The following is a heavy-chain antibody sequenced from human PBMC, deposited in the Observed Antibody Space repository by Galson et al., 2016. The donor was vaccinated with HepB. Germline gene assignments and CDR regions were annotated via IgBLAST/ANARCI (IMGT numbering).Heavy chain of an antibody. V-gene: IGHV1-69*13. J-gene: IGHJ6*02. Sequence: SVKVSCKVSGGPFSSNAISWVRQAPGQGLERMGGIIPIFGTAHYAQKFQDRVTITADESTSTAYMELRSLNSDDTAVYYCAREAYGFGYYYGMDVWGHGTKV. D-gene: IGHD5-24*01. CDR2: IIPIFGTA. CDR3: AREAYGFGYYYGMDV. CDR1: GGPFSSNA.